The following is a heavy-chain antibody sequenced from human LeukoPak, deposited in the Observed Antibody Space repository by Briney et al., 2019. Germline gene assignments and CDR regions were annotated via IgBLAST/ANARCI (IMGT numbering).Heavy chain of an antibody. CDR3: ARAGLTGYYNWFDP. Sequence: SETLSLACTVSGYSISSGYYWGWIRQPPGKGLEWIGSIYHSGSTYYNPSLKSRVTISVDTSKNQFSLKLSPVTAADTAVYYCARAGLTGYYNWFDPWGQGILVTVSS. D-gene: IGHD3-9*01. V-gene: IGHV4-38-2*02. CDR2: IYHSGST. J-gene: IGHJ5*02. CDR1: GYSISSGYY.